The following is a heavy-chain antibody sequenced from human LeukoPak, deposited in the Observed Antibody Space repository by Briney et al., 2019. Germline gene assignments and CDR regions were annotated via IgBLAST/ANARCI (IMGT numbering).Heavy chain of an antibody. J-gene: IGHJ5*02. V-gene: IGHV4-39*07. D-gene: IGHD5-24*01. CDR2: IYYSGST. CDR3: ARDQTINWFDP. CDR1: GGSISSSSSY. Sequence: SETLSLTCTVSGGSISSSSSYWGWIRQPPGKGLEWIGSIYYSGSTYYNPSLKSRVTISVDTSKNQFSLKLSSVTAADTAVYYCARDQTINWFDPWGQGTLVTVSS.